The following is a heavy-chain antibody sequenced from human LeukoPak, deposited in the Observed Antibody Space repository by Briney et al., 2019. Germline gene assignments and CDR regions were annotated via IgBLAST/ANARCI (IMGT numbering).Heavy chain of an antibody. CDR1: GGSISSSSYY. CDR3: ARQYYYDSSGYYFGY. V-gene: IGHV4-39*01. D-gene: IGHD3-22*01. CDR2: MYYSGST. Sequence: PSETLSLICIVSGGSISSSSYYWGWIRQPPGTGLEWIGSMYYSGSTYYSPSLKSRVTISVDTSKNQFSLKLSSVTAADTAVYYCARQYYYDSSGYYFGYWGQGTLVTVSS. J-gene: IGHJ4*02.